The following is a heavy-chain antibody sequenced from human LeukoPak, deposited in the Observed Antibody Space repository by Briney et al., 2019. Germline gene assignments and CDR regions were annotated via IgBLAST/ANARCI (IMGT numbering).Heavy chain of an antibody. J-gene: IGHJ2*01. CDR1: GGSFSGYY. CDR3: ASRITMRVSLGYFDL. V-gene: IGHV4-34*01. Sequence: PSETLSLTCAVYGGSFSGYYWSWLRQPPGKGLEWIGEINHSGRTNYNPSLKSRVTISVDTSKNQFSLKLSSVTAADTAVYYCASRITMRVSLGYFDLWGRGTLVTVSS. CDR2: INHSGRT. D-gene: IGHD3-22*01.